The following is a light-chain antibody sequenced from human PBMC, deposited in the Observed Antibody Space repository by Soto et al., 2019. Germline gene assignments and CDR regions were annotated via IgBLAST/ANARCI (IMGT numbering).Light chain of an antibody. Sequence: QSVLTQPASVSGSPGQSITISCTGTSSDIGHYDYVSRSQQHPGKAPKLMIYHVTYRPSGVSNRYSGSKSGNSASLTISGLQADDEADYYCCSLTTSHTYVFGSGTKVTVL. J-gene: IGLJ1*01. CDR1: SSDIGHYDY. V-gene: IGLV2-14*03. CDR3: CSLTTSHTYV. CDR2: HVT.